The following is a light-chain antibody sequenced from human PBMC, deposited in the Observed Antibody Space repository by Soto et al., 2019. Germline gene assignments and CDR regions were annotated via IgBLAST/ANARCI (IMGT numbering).Light chain of an antibody. CDR3: SSYAGSNNLV. CDR2: EVS. CDR1: SSDVGGYNY. Sequence: QSALTQPPSASGSPGQSVTISCTGTSSDVGGYNYVSWYQQQPGKAPKLMIYEVSKRSSGVPDRFSGSKSGNTASLTVSGLQAEDEAYYYCSSYAGSNNLVFGGGTKLTVL. V-gene: IGLV2-8*01. J-gene: IGLJ2*01.